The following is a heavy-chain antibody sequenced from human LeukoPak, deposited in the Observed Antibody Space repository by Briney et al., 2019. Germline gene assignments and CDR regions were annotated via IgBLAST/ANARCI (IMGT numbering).Heavy chain of an antibody. CDR1: GGSISSSSYY. D-gene: IGHD6-13*01. V-gene: IGHV4-39*07. CDR2: IYYSGST. Sequence: SETLSLTCTVSGGSISSSSYYWGWIRQPPGKGLEWIGSIYYSGSTYYNPSLKSRVTISVDTSKNQFSLKLSSVTAADTAVYYCARGRYSSSWYVYWGQGTLVTVSS. J-gene: IGHJ4*02. CDR3: ARGRYSSSWYVY.